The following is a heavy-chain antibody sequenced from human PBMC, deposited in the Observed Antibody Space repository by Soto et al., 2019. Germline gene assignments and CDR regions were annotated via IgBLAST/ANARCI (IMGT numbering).Heavy chain of an antibody. J-gene: IGHJ4*02. Sequence: SETLSLTCTVSGGSIYTYSWTWIRQPAGKGLEWIGHIYSSGSANYNPSLKSRVSMSVDTSKKQFSLKLNSVTAADTAVYYCATIVGANDYWGQGTLVTVSS. V-gene: IGHV4-4*07. CDR2: IYSSGSA. CDR3: ATIVGANDY. D-gene: IGHD1-26*01. CDR1: GGSIYTYS.